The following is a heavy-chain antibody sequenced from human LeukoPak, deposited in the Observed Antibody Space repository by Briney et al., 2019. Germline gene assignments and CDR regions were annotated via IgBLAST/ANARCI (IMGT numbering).Heavy chain of an antibody. J-gene: IGHJ4*02. V-gene: IGHV4-4*07. CDR3: ARQGRAGTTFDY. CDR2: IYTSGST. Sequence: SETLSLTCTVSGGSISSYYWSWIRQPPGKGLEWIGRIYTSGSTNYNPSLKSRVTMSVDTSKNQFSLKLTSVTAADTAVYFCARQGRAGTTFDYWGQGILVTVSS. D-gene: IGHD6-19*01. CDR1: GGSISSYY.